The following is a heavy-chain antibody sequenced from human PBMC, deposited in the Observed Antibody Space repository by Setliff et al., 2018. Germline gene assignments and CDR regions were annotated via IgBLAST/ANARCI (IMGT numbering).Heavy chain of an antibody. D-gene: IGHD3-10*01. CDR1: GYTLTNYY. V-gene: IGHV1-46*01. CDR3: ARGTDYHGSGSYWAKDV. J-gene: IGHJ6*04. CDR2: INPSGGLT. Sequence: GASVKVSCKASGYTLTNYYMHWVRQAPGQGLEWMGIINPSGGLTRYAQKFQGRVTMTRDTSITTVYMDLSSLKSDDTAVYYCARGTDYHGSGSYWAKDVWGKGTTVTVSS.